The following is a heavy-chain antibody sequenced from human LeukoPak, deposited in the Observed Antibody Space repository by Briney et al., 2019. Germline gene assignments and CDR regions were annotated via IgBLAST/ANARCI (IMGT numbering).Heavy chain of an antibody. CDR2: IKSKAGGGTT. CDR1: GFTFSNAW. V-gene: IGHV3-15*01. CDR3: TTYQPYYFDY. Sequence: GGSLRLSCAASGFTFSNAWMSWVRQAPGKGLEWVGRIKSKAGGGTTDYAAPVKGRFTISRDDSKNTLFLQMNSLKTEDTAVYYCTTYQPYYFDYSGQGTLVTVSS. J-gene: IGHJ4*02.